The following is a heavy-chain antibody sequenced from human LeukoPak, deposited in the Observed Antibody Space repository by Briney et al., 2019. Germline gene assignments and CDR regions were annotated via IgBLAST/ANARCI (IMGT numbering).Heavy chain of an antibody. Sequence: PSETLSLTCTVSGGSISSYYWSWIRQPPGEGLKWIGYIYYSGSTNYNPSLKSRVTISVDTSKNQFSLKLSSVTAADTAVYYCARGLQLAYCGGDCYPRDAFDIWGQGTMVTVSS. V-gene: IGHV4-59*08. D-gene: IGHD2-21*02. CDR1: GGSISSYY. J-gene: IGHJ3*02. CDR2: IYYSGST. CDR3: ARGLQLAYCGGDCYPRDAFDI.